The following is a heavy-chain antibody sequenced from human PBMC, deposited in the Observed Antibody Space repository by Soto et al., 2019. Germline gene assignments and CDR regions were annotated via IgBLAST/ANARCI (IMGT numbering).Heavy chain of an antibody. D-gene: IGHD6-25*01. CDR3: ARDKGSARGWFDP. CDR1: GYSITSGYY. J-gene: IGHJ5*02. CDR2: IYQSVRT. Sequence: PSETRSLTFALLGYSITSGYYWGWIRHPPRKGLEWIGRIYQSVRTSSNRSLKGSVTISVDTSKNQFSLKLSSVTAATTAVYCCARDKGSARGWFDPWGQGTLVTVSS. V-gene: IGHV4-38-2*02.